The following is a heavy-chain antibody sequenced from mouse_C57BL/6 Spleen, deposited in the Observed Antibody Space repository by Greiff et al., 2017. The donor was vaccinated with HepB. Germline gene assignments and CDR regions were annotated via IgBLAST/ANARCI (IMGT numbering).Heavy chain of an antibody. V-gene: IGHV1-52*01. CDR1: GYTFTSYW. J-gene: IGHJ2*01. D-gene: IGHD2-5*01. CDR2: IDPSDSET. CDR3: ARRVPYSNDY. Sequence: VQLQQSGAELVRPGSSVKLSCKASGYTFTSYWMQWVKQRPIQGLEWIGNIDPSDSETHYNQKFKDKATLTVDKSSSTAYMQLSSLTSEDSAVYYCARRVPYSNDYWGQGTTLTVSS.